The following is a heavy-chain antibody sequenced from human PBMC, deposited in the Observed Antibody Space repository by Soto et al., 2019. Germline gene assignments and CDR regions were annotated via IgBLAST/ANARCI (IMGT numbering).Heavy chain of an antibody. V-gene: IGHV4-59*01. CDR1: GGSISSYY. CDR3: AREDILTGFFDY. Sequence: PSETLSLTCTVSGGSISSYYWSWIRQPPGKRLEWIGYIYYSGSTNYNPSLKSRVTISVDTSKNQFSLKLSSVTAADTAVYYCAREDILTGFFDYWGQGTLVTVS. J-gene: IGHJ4*02. D-gene: IGHD3-9*01. CDR2: IYYSGST.